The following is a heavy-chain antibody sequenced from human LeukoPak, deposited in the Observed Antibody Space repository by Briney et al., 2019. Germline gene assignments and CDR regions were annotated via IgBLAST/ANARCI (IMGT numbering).Heavy chain of an antibody. CDR3: ARGLCSGGSCYSANLYYYYGMDV. J-gene: IGHJ6*02. V-gene: IGHV4-59*12. CDR2: IYYSGST. D-gene: IGHD2-15*01. Sequence: SETLSLTCTVSGGSISSYYWSWIRQPPGKGLEWIGYIYYSGSTNYNPSLKSRVTISVDTSKNQFSLKLSSVTAADTAVYYCARGLCSGGSCYSANLYYYYGMDVWGQGTTVTVSS. CDR1: GGSISSYY.